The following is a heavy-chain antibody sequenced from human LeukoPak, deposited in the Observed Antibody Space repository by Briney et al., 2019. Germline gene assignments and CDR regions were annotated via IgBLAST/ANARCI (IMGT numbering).Heavy chain of an antibody. CDR1: GYTFTGYY. V-gene: IGHV1-2*02. J-gene: IGHJ5*02. CDR3: ARGGYYDFWSGYP. Sequence: APVKVSCKASGYTFTGYYMHWVRQAPGQGLEWMGWINPNSGGTNYAQKFQGRVTMTRDTSISTAYMELSRLRSDDTAVYYCARGGYYDFWSGYPWGQGTLVTVSS. CDR2: INPNSGGT. D-gene: IGHD3-3*01.